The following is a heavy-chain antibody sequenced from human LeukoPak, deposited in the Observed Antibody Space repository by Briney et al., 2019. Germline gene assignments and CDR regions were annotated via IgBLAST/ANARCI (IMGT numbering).Heavy chain of an antibody. CDR3: AKGRSGSFLFDY. Sequence: GGSLRLSCAASGFTFSSYAMSWVRQAPGKGLEWVSAISGSGGSTYYADSVKGRFTISRDNSKYTLYLQMNSLRAEDTAVYYCAKGRSGSFLFDYWGQGTLVTVSS. D-gene: IGHD1-26*01. J-gene: IGHJ4*02. CDR2: ISGSGGST. V-gene: IGHV3-23*01. CDR1: GFTFSSYA.